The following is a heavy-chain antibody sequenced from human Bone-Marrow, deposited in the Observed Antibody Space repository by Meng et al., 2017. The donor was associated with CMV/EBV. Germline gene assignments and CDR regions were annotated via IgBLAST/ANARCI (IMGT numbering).Heavy chain of an antibody. D-gene: IGHD2-2*02. CDR1: GFTFSSYS. CDR3: ARDRRYCSSTSCYTGRYYYGMDV. CDR2: ISSSSSYI. V-gene: IGHV3-21*01. J-gene: IGHJ6*02. Sequence: GGSLRLSCAASGFTFSSYSMNWVRQAPGKGLEWVSSISSSSSYIYYADSVKGRFTISRDNAKNSLYLQMNSLRAEDTAVYYCARDRRYCSSTSCYTGRYYYGMDVWGQGTTVTVSS.